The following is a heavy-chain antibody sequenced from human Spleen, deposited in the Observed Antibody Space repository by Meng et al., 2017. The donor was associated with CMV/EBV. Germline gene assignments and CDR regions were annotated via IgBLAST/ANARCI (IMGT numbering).Heavy chain of an antibody. V-gene: IGHV4-34*01. J-gene: IGHJ6*02. CDR1: GGSFSGYY. D-gene: IGHD3-3*01. CDR2: INHSGST. CDR3: ARLGGPPYYDFWSGYYTGYYYGMDV. Sequence: GSLRLSCAVYGGSFSGYYWSWIRQPPGKGLEWIGEINHSGSTNYNPSLKSRVTISVDTSKNQFSLKLSSVTAADTAVYYCARLGGPPYYDFWSGYYTGYYYGMDVWGQGTTVTVSS.